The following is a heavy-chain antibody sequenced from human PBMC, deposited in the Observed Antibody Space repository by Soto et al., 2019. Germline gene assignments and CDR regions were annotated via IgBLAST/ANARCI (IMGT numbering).Heavy chain of an antibody. Sequence: SETLSLTCAVYGGSFSGYYWSWIRQPPGKWLEWIGEINHSGSTNYNPSLKSRVTISVDTSKNQFSLKLSSVTAADTAVYYCARGKAAAGTGYYGMDVWGQGXTVTVYS. V-gene: IGHV4-34*01. CDR1: GGSFSGYY. CDR2: INHSGST. CDR3: ARGKAAAGTGYYGMDV. J-gene: IGHJ6*02. D-gene: IGHD6-13*01.